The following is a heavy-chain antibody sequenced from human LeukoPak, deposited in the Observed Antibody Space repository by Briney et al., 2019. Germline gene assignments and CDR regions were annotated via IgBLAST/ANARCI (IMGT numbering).Heavy chain of an antibody. Sequence: GGSLRLSCAASGFTFSSYGMHWVRQAPGKGLEWVAFIRYDGSNKYYADSVKGRFTISRDNSKNTLYLQMNSLRAEDTAVYYCAKGAPLTGSNWFDPWGQGTLVTVSS. V-gene: IGHV3-30*02. J-gene: IGHJ5*02. D-gene: IGHD3-9*01. CDR1: GFTFSSYG. CDR3: AKGAPLTGSNWFDP. CDR2: IRYDGSNK.